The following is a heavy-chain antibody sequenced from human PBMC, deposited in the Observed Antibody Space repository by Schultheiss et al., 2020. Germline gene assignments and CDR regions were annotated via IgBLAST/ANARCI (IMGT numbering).Heavy chain of an antibody. CDR1: GGSISSGGYY. Sequence: SQTLSLTCTVSGGSISSGGYYWSWIRQHPGKGLEWIGYIYYSGSTYYNPSLKSRVTISVDTSKNQFSLKLSSVTAADTAVYYCARRHVDTSMVTWFDPWGQGTLVTVSS. CDR3: ARRHVDTSMVTWFDP. D-gene: IGHD5-18*01. V-gene: IGHV4-31*03. CDR2: IYYSGST. J-gene: IGHJ5*02.